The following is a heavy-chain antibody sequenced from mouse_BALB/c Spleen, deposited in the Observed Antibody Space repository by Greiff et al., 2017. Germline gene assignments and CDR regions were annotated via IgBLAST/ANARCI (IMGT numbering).Heavy chain of an antibody. D-gene: IGHD2-2*01. CDR3: ARYGIYYGYDWYFDV. V-gene: IGHV1-55*01. Sequence: QVQLQQPGSELVRPGASVKLSCKASGYTFTSYWMHWVKQRPGQGLEWIGNIYPGSGSTNYDEKFKSKATLTVDISSSTAYMQLSSLTSEDSAVYYCARYGIYYGYDWYFDVWGEGTTVTVSS. CDR2: IYPGSGST. J-gene: IGHJ1*01. CDR1: GYTFTSYW.